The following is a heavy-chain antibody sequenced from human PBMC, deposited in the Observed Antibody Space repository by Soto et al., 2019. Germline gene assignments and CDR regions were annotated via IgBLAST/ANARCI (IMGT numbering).Heavy chain of an antibody. J-gene: IGHJ4*02. CDR2: FCNSGYT. D-gene: IGHD1-7*01. CDR3: ARKPNYNGIYYYFDY. Sequence: QLQLQESGPGLVKPSETLSLTCTVSGGSIISTSDCWAWIRQPPGKGLEWIATFCNSGYTHYNPSLKSRVTVSVDTSKNQFSLNLYSVTAADTAVYYCARKPNYNGIYYYFDYWGQGALVTVSS. CDR1: GGSIISTSDC. V-gene: IGHV4-39*01.